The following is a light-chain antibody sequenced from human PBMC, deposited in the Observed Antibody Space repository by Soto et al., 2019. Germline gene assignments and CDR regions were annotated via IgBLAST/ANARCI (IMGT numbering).Light chain of an antibody. CDR1: QSVNNT. CDR3: QQYNNWPLLT. CDR2: GAS. J-gene: IGKJ4*01. Sequence: EIMVTQSPATLSVSPGERATLSCRASQSVNNTLAWYPQKPGQAPRLLIYGASTRATGIPARFGGSGYGTEFTLTISSLQSEDFAIYYCQQYNNWPLLTFGGGTKVEIK. V-gene: IGKV3-15*01.